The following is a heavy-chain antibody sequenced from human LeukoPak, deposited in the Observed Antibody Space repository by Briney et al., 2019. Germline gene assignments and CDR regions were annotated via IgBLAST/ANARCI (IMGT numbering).Heavy chain of an antibody. V-gene: IGHV4-34*01. D-gene: IGHD3-3*01. CDR3: ARAVITIFGVMDYFDY. J-gene: IGHJ4*02. Sequence: SETLSLTCAVYGGSFSGYYWTWIRQPPGKGLEWIGEINHSGSINYNPSLKSRVTVSVDTSKNQFSLKLSSVTAADTAVYYCARAVITIFGVMDYFDYWGQGTLVTVSS. CDR1: GGSFSGYY. CDR2: INHSGSI.